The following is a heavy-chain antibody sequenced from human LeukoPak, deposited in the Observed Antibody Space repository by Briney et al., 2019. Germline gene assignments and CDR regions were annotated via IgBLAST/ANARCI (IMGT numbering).Heavy chain of an antibody. CDR3: ARDTPYSSGWYWYDY. Sequence: GGSLRLSCAASGFTFSSYPMNWVRQAPGKGLDWVSYISTSSSSIYYADSVKGRFTISRDNSKNTLYLQMNSLRAEDTAVYYCARDTPYSSGWYWYDYWGQGTLVTVSS. V-gene: IGHV3-21*01. D-gene: IGHD6-19*01. CDR1: GFTFSSYP. CDR2: ISTSSSSI. J-gene: IGHJ4*02.